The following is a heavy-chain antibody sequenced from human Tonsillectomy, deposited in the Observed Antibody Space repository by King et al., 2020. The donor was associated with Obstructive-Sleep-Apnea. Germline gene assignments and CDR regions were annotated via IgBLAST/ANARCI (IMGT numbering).Heavy chain of an antibody. CDR1: NYTYNTYG. V-gene: IGHV1-18*01. Sequence: VQLVESVPEVKKPGASVKVSCKVSNYTYNTYGISWVRQAPGQGLEWMGWISAYNGDTNYAQKLQGRVTMTTDTSTSTAYMELRSLRIDDTAVYYCAIVVVPAAMGWFDPWGQGTLVTVSS. J-gene: IGHJ5*02. CDR2: ISAYNGDT. CDR3: AIVVVPAAMGWFDP. D-gene: IGHD2-2*01.